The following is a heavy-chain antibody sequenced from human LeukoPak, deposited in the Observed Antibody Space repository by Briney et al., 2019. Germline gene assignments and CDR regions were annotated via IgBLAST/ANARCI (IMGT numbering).Heavy chain of an antibody. CDR2: IIPIFGIA. V-gene: IGHV1-69*04. CDR3: ARGVGDGYNLFDY. Sequence: SVKVSCKASGGTFSSYAISWVRQAPGQGLEWMGRIIPIFGIANYAQKFQGRVTITADKSTSTAYMELSSLRSEDTAVYYCARGVGDGYNLFDYWGQGTLVTISS. D-gene: IGHD5-24*01. CDR1: GGTFSSYA. J-gene: IGHJ4*02.